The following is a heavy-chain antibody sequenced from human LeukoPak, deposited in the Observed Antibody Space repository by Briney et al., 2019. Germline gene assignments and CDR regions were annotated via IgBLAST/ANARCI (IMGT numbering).Heavy chain of an antibody. CDR1: GYSFSSYW. Sequence: GESLKISCKGSGYSFSSYWIGWVRQMPGKGPGWMGIIYPGDSDTRYSPSFQGQVTISADKSNSTAYLQWSSLKASDTSMYYCASSEYSSSWYSYYPLAGPIDYWGQGTLVTVSA. D-gene: IGHD6-13*01. CDR2: IYPGDSDT. V-gene: IGHV5-51*01. J-gene: IGHJ4*02. CDR3: ASSEYSSSWYSYYPLAGPIDY.